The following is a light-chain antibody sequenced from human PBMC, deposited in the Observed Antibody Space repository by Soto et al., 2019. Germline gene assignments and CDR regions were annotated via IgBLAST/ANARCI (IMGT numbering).Light chain of an antibody. CDR2: DAY. CDR1: QSFRGL. CDR3: QQRHMWPIT. Sequence: IVCTQAPSTLSLSPGERATLSCRASQSFRGLLAWYQQKPGQAPRLLIYDAYNRATGIPPRFSGSGSGTDLTITISSLQPEDSEVYECQQRHMWPITFGQGTRLEIK. V-gene: IGKV3-11*01. J-gene: IGKJ5*01.